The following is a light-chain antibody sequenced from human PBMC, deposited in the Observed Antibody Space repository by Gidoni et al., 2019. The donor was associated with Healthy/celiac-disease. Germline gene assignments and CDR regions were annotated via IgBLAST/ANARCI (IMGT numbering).Light chain of an antibody. J-gene: IGKJ4*01. CDR2: LGS. Sequence: DIVMTQSPLSLPVTPGEPASISCRSSQSLLHSNGYNYLDWYLQKPGQSPQLLIYLGSNRASGVPDRFSGSGSGTDFTLKICRVEAEDVGVYYCMQALQTPPTFXGXTKVEIK. V-gene: IGKV2-28*01. CDR3: MQALQTPPT. CDR1: QSLLHSNGYNY.